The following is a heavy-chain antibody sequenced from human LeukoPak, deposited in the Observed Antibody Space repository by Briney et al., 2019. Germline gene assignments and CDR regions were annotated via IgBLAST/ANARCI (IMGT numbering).Heavy chain of an antibody. CDR3: AKSSSSSWYWYYGMDV. CDR2: ISYDGSNK. D-gene: IGHD6-13*01. J-gene: IGHJ6*02. V-gene: IGHV3-30*18. CDR1: GSTFSSYG. Sequence: PGRSLRLSCAASGSTFSSYGMHWVRQAPGKGLEWVAVISYDGSNKYYADSVKGRFTISRDNSKNTLYLQMNSLRAEDTAVYYCAKSSSSSWYWYYGMDVWGQGTTVTVSS.